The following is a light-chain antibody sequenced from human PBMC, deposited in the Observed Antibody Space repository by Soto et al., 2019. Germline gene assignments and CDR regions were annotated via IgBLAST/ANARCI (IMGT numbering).Light chain of an antibody. J-gene: IGKJ5*01. Sequence: GLTQCTGTRSLSPGERATRSGRACQSVGSYLAWYQQKPGQSPRLLMFDVSNRATGIPARFSGSGSGTDFTLTISSLEPEDFAVYYCQHRSIWPVSFGQGTRLEI. CDR3: QHRSIWPVS. CDR2: DVS. V-gene: IGKV3-11*01. CDR1: QSVGSY.